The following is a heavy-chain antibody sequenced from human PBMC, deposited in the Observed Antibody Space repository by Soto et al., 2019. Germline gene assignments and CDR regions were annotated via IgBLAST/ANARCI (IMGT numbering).Heavy chain of an antibody. CDR1: GGTFSSYA. Sequence: QVQLVQSGAEVKKPGSSVKVSCKASGGTFSSYAISWVRQAPGQGLEWMGGIIPIFGTANYAQKFQGRVTITADESTSTAYMEVSSLRSEDTAVYYCARAPTGYDFWSGSGGYRWFDPWGQGTLVTVSS. J-gene: IGHJ5*02. V-gene: IGHV1-69*12. CDR2: IIPIFGTA. CDR3: ARAPTGYDFWSGSGGYRWFDP. D-gene: IGHD3-3*01.